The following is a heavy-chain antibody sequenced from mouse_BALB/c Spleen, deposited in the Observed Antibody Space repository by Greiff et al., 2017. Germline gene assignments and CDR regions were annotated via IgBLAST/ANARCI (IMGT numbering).Heavy chain of an antibody. CDR3: ARGGDGYYNYAMDY. CDR1: GFTFSSYG. V-gene: IGHV5-6*01. D-gene: IGHD2-3*01. J-gene: IGHJ4*01. CDR2: ISSGGSYT. Sequence: EVQLVESGGDLVKPGGSLKLSCAASGFTFSSYGMSWVRQTPDKRLEWVATISSGGSYTYYPDSVKGRFTISRDNAKNTLYLQMSSLKSEDTAMYYCARGGDGYYNYAMDYWGQGTSVTVSS.